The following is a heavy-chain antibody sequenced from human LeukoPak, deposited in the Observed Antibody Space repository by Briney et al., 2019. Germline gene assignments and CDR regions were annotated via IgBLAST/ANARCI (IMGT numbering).Heavy chain of an antibody. CDR3: ARGPSGYHNT. CDR1: GFTFSNFS. CDR2: ISGSSSYI. D-gene: IGHD5-12*01. Sequence: KPGGSLRLSCAASGFTFSNFSMNWVRQAPGRGLEWVSSISGSSSYIYYADSVKGRFTISRDNSKNTLYLQMNSLRAEDTAVYYCARGPSGYHNTGGQGTLVTVSS. V-gene: IGHV3-21*01. J-gene: IGHJ4*02.